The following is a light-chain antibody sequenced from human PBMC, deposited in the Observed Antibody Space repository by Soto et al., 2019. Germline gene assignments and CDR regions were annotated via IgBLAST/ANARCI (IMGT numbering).Light chain of an antibody. CDR3: QQYDQWPIT. CDR2: GAS. CDR1: QSVSSN. Sequence: EIVVTQSQTTLSLSPGERATLSCRASQSVSSNLAWYQQKPGQAPRLLIYGASARALGIPARFSGSGSGTEFSFTVTSLQSEDFAVYYCQQYDQWPITFGQGTRLEIK. J-gene: IGKJ5*01. V-gene: IGKV3-15*01.